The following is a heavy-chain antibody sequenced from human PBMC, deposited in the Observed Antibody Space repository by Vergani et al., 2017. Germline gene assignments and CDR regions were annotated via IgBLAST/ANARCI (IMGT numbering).Heavy chain of an antibody. Sequence: QVQLVQSGAEVKKPGSSVKVSCKASGGTFSSYAISWVRQAPGQGLEWMGGIIPIFGTANYAQKFQGRVTITADESTSTAFMELSSLRSEDTAVYYCATSNGHQQWLVEPLDYWGQGTLVTVSS. CDR2: IIPIFGTA. D-gene: IGHD6-19*01. J-gene: IGHJ4*02. CDR3: ATSNGHQQWLVEPLDY. CDR1: GGTFSSYA. V-gene: IGHV1-69*01.